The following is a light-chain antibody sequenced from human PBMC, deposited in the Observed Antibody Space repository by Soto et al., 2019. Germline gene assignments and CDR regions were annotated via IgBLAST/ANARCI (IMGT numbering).Light chain of an antibody. V-gene: IGKV3D-15*01. Sequence: EIVMTQSPATLSVSPGERATLSCRASQSVSSNLAWYQQKPGQAPSLLIYDISARATGIPTRFSGSGSGTEFTLTISSQQSEDFAVYYCQQYNDWPLTFGGGTKLEIK. CDR1: QSVSSN. CDR2: DIS. CDR3: QQYNDWPLT. J-gene: IGKJ4*01.